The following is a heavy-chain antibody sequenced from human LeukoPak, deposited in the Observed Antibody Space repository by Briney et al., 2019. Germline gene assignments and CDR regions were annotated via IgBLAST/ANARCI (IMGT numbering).Heavy chain of an antibody. CDR1: GYTFTSYG. CDR3: ARDPMITFGGVPHDY. J-gene: IGHJ4*02. V-gene: IGHV1-18*01. Sequence: ASVKVSCKASGYTFTSYGISWVRQAPGQGLEGMGWISAYNGNTNYAQKLQGRVTMTTDTSTSTAYMELRSLRSDDTAVYYCARDPMITFGGVPHDYWGQGTLVTVSS. CDR2: ISAYNGNT. D-gene: IGHD3-16*01.